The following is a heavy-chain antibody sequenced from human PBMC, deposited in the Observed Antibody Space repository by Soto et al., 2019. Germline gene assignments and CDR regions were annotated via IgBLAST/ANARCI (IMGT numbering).Heavy chain of an antibody. CDR2: ISGIRDYI. Sequence: EVQLVESGGGLVNPGGSLRLSCAASGFTFSYYALHWVRRAPGKGLEWVSSISGIRDYIRYADSVKGRFTISRDNAKTSLYLQMNSLTAEDTAVYYCAREGVHNYNEYYFDYWCQGTLVTVSS. V-gene: IGHV3-21*06. CDR1: GFTFSYYA. D-gene: IGHD3-22*01. J-gene: IGHJ4*02. CDR3: AREGVHNYNEYYFDY.